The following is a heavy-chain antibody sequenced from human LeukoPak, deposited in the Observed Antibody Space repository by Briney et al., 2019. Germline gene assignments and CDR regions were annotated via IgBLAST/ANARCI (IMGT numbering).Heavy chain of an antibody. CDR3: ARDIRPGAVTGEALDY. CDR2: IWYDGINT. CDR1: GFTFNNYD. Sequence: GGSLRLSCVASGFTFNNYDIHWVRQAPGKGLEWVAVIWYDGINTYYEDSVKGRFTISRDNSKNAVYLQMNSLRAEDTGVYYCARDIRPGAVTGEALDYWGQGTLVTVSS. V-gene: IGHV3-33*01. D-gene: IGHD6-19*01. J-gene: IGHJ4*02.